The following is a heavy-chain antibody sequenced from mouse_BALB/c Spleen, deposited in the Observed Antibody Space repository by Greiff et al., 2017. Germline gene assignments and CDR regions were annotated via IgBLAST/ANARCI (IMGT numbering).Heavy chain of an antibody. Sequence: VQLQQSGTVLARPGASVKMSCKASGYTFTSYWMHWVKQRPGQGLEWIGAIYPGNSDTSYNQKFKGKAKLTAVTSTSTAYMELSSLTNEDSAVYYYTRDYYGSSYDAMDYWGQGTSVTVSS. V-gene: IGHV1-5*01. D-gene: IGHD1-1*01. CDR3: TRDYYGSSYDAMDY. CDR2: IYPGNSDT. J-gene: IGHJ4*01. CDR1: GYTFTSYW.